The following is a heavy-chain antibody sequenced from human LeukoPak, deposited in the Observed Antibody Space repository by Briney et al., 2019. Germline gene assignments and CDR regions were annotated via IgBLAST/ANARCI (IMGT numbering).Heavy chain of an antibody. Sequence: ASVKVSCKASGYTFTSYGISWVRQAPGQGLEWMGWISAYNGNTNYAQKLQGRVTMTTDTSASTAYMELRSLRSDDTAVYYCARDGYSGYSLSYYGMDVWGQGTTVTVSS. CDR1: GYTFTSYG. J-gene: IGHJ6*02. D-gene: IGHD5-12*01. CDR2: ISAYNGNT. V-gene: IGHV1-18*01. CDR3: ARDGYSGYSLSYYGMDV.